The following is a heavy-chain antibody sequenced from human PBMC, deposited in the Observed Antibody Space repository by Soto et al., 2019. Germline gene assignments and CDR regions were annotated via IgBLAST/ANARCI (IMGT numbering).Heavy chain of an antibody. CDR2: IIPTFGTT. V-gene: IGHV1-69*18. Sequence: QVQLVQSGAEVKKPGSSVKVSCKTSGGTFNTFAMSWVRQAPGQGREWMGTIIPTFGTTHYAQKFQGRVTITADESTTTVYMELSSLRADDTAGFYCARDGGYTHGPGAQWGQGTLVTVSS. D-gene: IGHD3-16*01. CDR1: GGTFNTFA. J-gene: IGHJ4*02. CDR3: ARDGGYTHGPGAQ.